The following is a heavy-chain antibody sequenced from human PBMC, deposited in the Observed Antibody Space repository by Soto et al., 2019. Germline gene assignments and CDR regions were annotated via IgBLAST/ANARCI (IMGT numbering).Heavy chain of an antibody. CDR1: GYTFTSYA. J-gene: IGHJ6*02. D-gene: IGHD3-3*01. CDR3: AREGGYYDFWSGRGYGMDV. Sequence: QVQLVQSGSELKKPGASVKVSCKASGYTFTSYAMNWVRQAPGQGLEWMGWINTNTGNPTYAQGFTGRFVFSLDTSVSTASLQICSLKAEDTAVYYCAREGGYYDFWSGRGYGMDVWGQGTTVTVSS. CDR2: INTNTGNP. V-gene: IGHV7-4-1*01.